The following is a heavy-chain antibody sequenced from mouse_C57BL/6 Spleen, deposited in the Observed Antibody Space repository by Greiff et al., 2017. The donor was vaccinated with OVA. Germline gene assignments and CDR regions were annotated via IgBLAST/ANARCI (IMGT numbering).Heavy chain of an antibody. Sequence: VKLMESGAELVRPGASVKLSCKASGYTFTDYYINWVKQRPGQGLEWIARIYPGSGNTYYNEKFKGKATLTAEKSSSTAYMQLSSLTSEDSAVYFCARGAYYGSSLYAMDYWGQGTSVTVSS. V-gene: IGHV1-76*01. J-gene: IGHJ4*01. CDR1: GYTFTDYY. D-gene: IGHD1-1*01. CDR3: ARGAYYGSSLYAMDY. CDR2: IYPGSGNT.